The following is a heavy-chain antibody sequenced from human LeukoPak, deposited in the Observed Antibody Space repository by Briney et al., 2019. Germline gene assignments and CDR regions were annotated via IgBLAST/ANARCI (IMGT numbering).Heavy chain of an antibody. CDR1: GVTFSSYW. D-gene: IGHD3-10*01. CDR3: ATGSGDAFDI. J-gene: IGHJ3*02. Sequence: GGSLRLSCAASGVTFSSYWMHWVRHAPGKGLVWVWRINNNGSSTTYADSVKGRFTISTDNAKNTLYVQTNSLRAEDTAVYYCATGSGDAFDIWGRGTMVTVSS. CDR2: INNNGSST. V-gene: IGHV3-74*03.